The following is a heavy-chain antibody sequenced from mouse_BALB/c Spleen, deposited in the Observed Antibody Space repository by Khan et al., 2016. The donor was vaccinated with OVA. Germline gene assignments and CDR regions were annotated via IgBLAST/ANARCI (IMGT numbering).Heavy chain of an antibody. V-gene: IGHV1S137*01. Sequence: QVQLKQSGAELVRPGVSVKISCKGSGYTFTDYAMHWVKQSHAKSLEWIGVISTYYGDANYNQKFKGEATMTVDKSSSTAYMELARLTSEDSAIYYCARSHSGFAYWGQGTLVTVS. CDR1: GYTFTDYA. J-gene: IGHJ3*01. CDR2: ISTYYGDA. CDR3: ARSHSGFAY.